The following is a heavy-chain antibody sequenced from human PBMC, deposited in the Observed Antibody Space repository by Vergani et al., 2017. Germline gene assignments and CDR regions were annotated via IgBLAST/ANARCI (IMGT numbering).Heavy chain of an antibody. Sequence: EVQLLESGGGLAQPGGSLRLSCAASGFTFRNYAMSWVRQAPGKGLEWVSSVSGSSATPYYADSVKGRFIISRDNSKNTLNLQMNSLRADDTAVYYCTKGSRGYTGYFFDDWGQGTLATVSS. CDR3: TKGSRGYTGYFFDD. CDR1: GFTFRNYA. D-gene: IGHD5-12*01. CDR2: VSGSSATP. V-gene: IGHV3-23*01. J-gene: IGHJ4*02.